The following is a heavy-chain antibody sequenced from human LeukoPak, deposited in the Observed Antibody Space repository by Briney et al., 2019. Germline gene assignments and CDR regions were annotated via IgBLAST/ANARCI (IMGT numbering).Heavy chain of an antibody. CDR1: GGSFNGYY. D-gene: IGHD2-2*01. CDR3: ARAGYCSSTSCYHDAFDI. V-gene: IGHV4-34*01. CDR2: INHSGGT. Sequence: SETLSLTCAVYGGSFNGYYWSWIRQPPGKGLEWIGEINHSGGTNYNPSLKSRVTISVGTFKNQFSLKLSSVTAADTAVYYCARAGYCSSTSCYHDAFDIWGQGTMVTVSS. J-gene: IGHJ3*02.